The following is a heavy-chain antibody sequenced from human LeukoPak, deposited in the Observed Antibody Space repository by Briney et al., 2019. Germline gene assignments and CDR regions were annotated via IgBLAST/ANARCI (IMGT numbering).Heavy chain of an antibody. CDR1: AYTFTSYD. V-gene: IGHV1-8*01. CDR3: ARAPYYYDSSGYYYYFDY. D-gene: IGHD3-22*01. CDR2: MNPNSGNT. Sequence: VASVKVSCKASAYTFTSYDINWVRQATGQGLEWMGWMNPNSGNTGYAQKFQGRVTMTRNTSISTAYMELSSLRSEDTAVYYCARAPYYYDSSGYYYYFDYWGQGTLVTVSS. J-gene: IGHJ4*02.